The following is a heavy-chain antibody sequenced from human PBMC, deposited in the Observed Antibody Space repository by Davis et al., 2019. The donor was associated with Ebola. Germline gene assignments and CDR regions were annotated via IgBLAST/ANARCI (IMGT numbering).Heavy chain of an antibody. V-gene: IGHV3-48*04. CDR3: ARELEYDAFDI. CDR2: ISSRGSTI. Sequence: GESLKISCAASGFTFSSYSMNWVRQAPGKGLEWVSYISSRGSTIYYADSVKGRFTISRDNAKNSLYLQMNSLGAEDTAVYYCARELEYDAFDIWGQGTMVTVSS. CDR1: GFTFSSYS. J-gene: IGHJ3*02. D-gene: IGHD3-3*01.